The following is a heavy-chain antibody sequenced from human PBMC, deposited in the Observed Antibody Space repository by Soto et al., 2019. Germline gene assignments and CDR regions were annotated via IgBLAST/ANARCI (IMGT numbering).Heavy chain of an antibody. CDR1: GFSLSSSGAA. Sequence: QINLKESAPTVVKPTQTLTLTCTFSGFSLSSSGAAVGWIRQPPGRALELVALIYWDDDKRYNRYNPSLDGRVSVTKDTSKNQVALTLTNVDPADTATYFCAHRATMTIFGLVIDNGVGFDPWGQGTRVIVSS. V-gene: IGHV2-5*02. J-gene: IGHJ5*02. CDR3: AHRATMTIFGLVIDNGVGFDP. D-gene: IGHD3-3*01. CDR2: IYWDDDK.